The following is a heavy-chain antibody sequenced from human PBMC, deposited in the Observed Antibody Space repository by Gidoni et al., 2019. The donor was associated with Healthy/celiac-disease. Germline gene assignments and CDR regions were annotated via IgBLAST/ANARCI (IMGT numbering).Heavy chain of an antibody. CDR3: ARAPRYSSGWHTPVAFDI. J-gene: IGHJ3*02. Sequence: QVQLQESGPGLVTPSETLSLTCTVSGGSISSYYWSWIRQPPGKGLEWIGYIYYSGSTNYNPSLKSRVTISVDTSKNQFSLKLSSVTAADTAVYYCARAPRYSSGWHTPVAFDIWGQGTMVTVSS. CDR1: GGSISSYY. D-gene: IGHD6-19*01. V-gene: IGHV4-59*01. CDR2: IYYSGST.